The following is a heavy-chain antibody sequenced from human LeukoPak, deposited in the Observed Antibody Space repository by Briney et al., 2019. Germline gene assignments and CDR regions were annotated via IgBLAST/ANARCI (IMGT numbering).Heavy chain of an antibody. J-gene: IGHJ6*04. V-gene: IGHV1-24*01. Sequence: GASVKVSCKVSGYTLINLSMHWVRQAPGKGLGWRGISVPHQTNYARNFQGRLTMTEGTSADTAYMEVSSLGSEDTGVYYCASILYGYGLDVWGKGTTVTVSS. CDR2: SVPHQT. CDR3: ASILYGYGLDV. D-gene: IGHD2/OR15-2a*01. CDR1: GYTLINLS.